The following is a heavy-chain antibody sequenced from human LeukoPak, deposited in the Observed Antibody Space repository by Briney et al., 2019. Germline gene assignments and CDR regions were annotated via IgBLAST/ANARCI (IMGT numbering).Heavy chain of an antibody. V-gene: IGHV4-34*01. D-gene: IGHD2-2*01. CDR3: AREAAYQLLFIDY. J-gene: IGHJ4*02. CDR2: INHSGST. CDR1: GGSFSGYY. Sequence: EPSETLSLTCAVYGGSFSGYYWSWIRQPPGKGLEWIGEINHSGSTNYNPSLKSRVTISVDTSKNQFSLKLSSVTAADTAVYYCAREAAYQLLFIDYWGQGTLVTVSS.